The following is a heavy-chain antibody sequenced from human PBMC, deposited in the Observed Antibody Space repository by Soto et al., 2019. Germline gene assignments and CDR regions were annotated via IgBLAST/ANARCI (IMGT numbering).Heavy chain of an antibody. V-gene: IGHV4-39*01. J-gene: IGHJ6*03. Sequence: QLQLQESGPGLVKPSETLSLTCTVSGGSISSSTYHWAWIRQPPGKGLEWIGNMYYSGSTYYDPSLKSRATLSLDTSKNQFSLKLSSVTAADTAVYYCATITVAGTPYYYMGVWGKGTTVTVSS. CDR2: MYYSGST. CDR1: GGSISSSTYH. D-gene: IGHD6-19*01. CDR3: ATITVAGTPYYYMGV.